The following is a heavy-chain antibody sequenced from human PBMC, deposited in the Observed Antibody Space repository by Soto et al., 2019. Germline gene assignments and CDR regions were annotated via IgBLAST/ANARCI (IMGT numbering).Heavy chain of an antibody. Sequence: QVQLQESGPGLVKPSQTLSLTCTVSGGSISSGGYYWSWIRQHPGKGLEWIGYIYYSGSTYYNPSLKIRVTISVDTSKNQFSLKLSSVTAADTAVYYCARRGDSSGQIFDYWGQGTLVTVSS. CDR1: GGSISSGGYY. CDR2: IYYSGST. V-gene: IGHV4-31*03. CDR3: ARRGDSSGQIFDY. D-gene: IGHD3-22*01. J-gene: IGHJ4*02.